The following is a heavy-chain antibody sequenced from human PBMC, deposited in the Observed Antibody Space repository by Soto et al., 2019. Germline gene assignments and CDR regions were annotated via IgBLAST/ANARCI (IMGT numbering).Heavy chain of an antibody. Sequence: QVQLVQSGAEVKKPGASVKVSCKASGYTFTSYGISWVRQAPGQGLEWMGWISGYNGNTNYAQKLQGRVTMTTDTSTSTAYMEVRSLRSDATAVYYWARSPKGSGGGYYYYGMDVWGQGTTVTVSS. J-gene: IGHJ6*02. CDR2: ISGYNGNT. CDR3: ARSPKGSGGGYYYYGMDV. V-gene: IGHV1-18*01. CDR1: GYTFTSYG. D-gene: IGHD3-10*01.